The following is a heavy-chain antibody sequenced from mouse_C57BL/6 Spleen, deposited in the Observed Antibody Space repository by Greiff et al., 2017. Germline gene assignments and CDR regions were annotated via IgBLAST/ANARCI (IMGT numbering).Heavy chain of an antibody. Sequence: QVQLKQPGAELVRPGSSVKLSCKASGYTFTSYWMHWVKQRPIQGLEWIGNIDPSDSETHYTQKFKDKATLTVDKSSRTAYMQLSSLTSEDSAVYYGARDDYDGSWCAYWGQGTLVTVSA. CDR1: GYTFTSYW. CDR3: ARDDYDGSWCAY. J-gene: IGHJ3*01. V-gene: IGHV1-52*01. D-gene: IGHD2-4*01. CDR2: IDPSDSET.